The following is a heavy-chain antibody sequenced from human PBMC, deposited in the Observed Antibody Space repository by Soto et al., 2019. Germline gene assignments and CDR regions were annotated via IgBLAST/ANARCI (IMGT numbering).Heavy chain of an antibody. CDR3: ARVTSPGYFDS. CDR1: GFPFSSHW. Sequence: GGSLRLSCAASGFPFSSHWMTWVRQAPGKGLEWVAYIKQDGSEKYYVDSVMGRFTMSRDNTQSSLSLQMNTLRVEDSAVYYCARVTSPGYFDSWGQGTLVTVSS. J-gene: IGHJ4*02. CDR2: IKQDGSEK. V-gene: IGHV3-7*05.